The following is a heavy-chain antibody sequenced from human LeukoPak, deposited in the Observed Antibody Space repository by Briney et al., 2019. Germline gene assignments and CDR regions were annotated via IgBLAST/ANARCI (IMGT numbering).Heavy chain of an antibody. CDR3: ARSLQN. Sequence: ASVKVSCKASGGTFSSYAISWVRQAPGQGLEWMGGIIPIFGTANYAQKFQGRVTMTRDTSTSTVYMELSSLRSEDTAVYYCARSLQNWGQGTLVTVSS. CDR1: GGTFSSYA. CDR2: IIPIFGTA. J-gene: IGHJ4*02. V-gene: IGHV1-69*05.